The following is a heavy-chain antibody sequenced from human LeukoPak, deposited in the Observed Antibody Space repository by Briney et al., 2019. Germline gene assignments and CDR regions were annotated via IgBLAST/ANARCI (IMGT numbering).Heavy chain of an antibody. Sequence: ASVKVSCKASGNTFTRYDINWVRQATGQGLEWMGWMNPNSGTTGNAQKFQGRVTITRNTSISTAYMELSSLRSEDTAVYYCARVGTLGYCSGGSCYSGSFDYWGQGTLVTVSS. CDR2: MNPNSGTT. J-gene: IGHJ4*02. D-gene: IGHD2-15*01. CDR1: GNTFTRYD. CDR3: ARVGTLGYCSGGSCYSGSFDY. V-gene: IGHV1-8*03.